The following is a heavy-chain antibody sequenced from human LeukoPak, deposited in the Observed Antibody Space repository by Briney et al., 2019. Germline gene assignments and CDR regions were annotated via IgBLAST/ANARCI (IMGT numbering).Heavy chain of an antibody. J-gene: IGHJ4*02. CDR1: GGSISSGSYY. V-gene: IGHV4-61*02. D-gene: IGHD4-17*01. Sequence: SQTLSLTCTVSGGSISSGSYYWSWIRQPAGKGLEWIGRIYTSGSTNYNPSLKSRVTISVDTSKNQFSLKLSSVTAADTAVYYCATLDYGAYYFDYWGQGTLVTVSS. CDR3: ATLDYGAYYFDY. CDR2: IYTSGST.